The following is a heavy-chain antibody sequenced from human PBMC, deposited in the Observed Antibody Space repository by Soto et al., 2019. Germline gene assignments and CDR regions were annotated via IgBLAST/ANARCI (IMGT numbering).Heavy chain of an antibody. CDR2: ISAYNGNT. Sequence: ASVKVSCKASGYTFTSYGISWVRQAPRQGLEWMGWISAYNGNTNYAQKLQGRVTMTTDTSTSTAYMELRSLRSDDTAVYYCARDAYYDFWSGYYFANWFDPWGQGTLVTVSS. V-gene: IGHV1-18*04. CDR1: GYTFTSYG. D-gene: IGHD3-3*01. CDR3: ARDAYYDFWSGYYFANWFDP. J-gene: IGHJ5*02.